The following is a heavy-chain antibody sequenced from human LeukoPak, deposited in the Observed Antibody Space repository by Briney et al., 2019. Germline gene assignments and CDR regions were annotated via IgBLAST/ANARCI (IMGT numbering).Heavy chain of an antibody. CDR2: MHLSGTT. Sequence: SETLSLTCTVSGDSINSLDLWSWVRQPPGKGLEWIGEMHLSGTTHSNPSVKRRVTISIDKSKNQFFLNLSSVTAADTAVYYCAGLVGRYSSGLYYYYFDYWGQGTLVTVSS. V-gene: IGHV4-4*02. CDR3: AGLVGRYSSGLYYYYFDY. J-gene: IGHJ4*02. CDR1: GDSINSLDL. D-gene: IGHD3-22*01.